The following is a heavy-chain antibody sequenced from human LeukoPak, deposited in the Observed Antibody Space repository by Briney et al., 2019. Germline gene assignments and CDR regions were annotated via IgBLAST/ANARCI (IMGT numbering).Heavy chain of an antibody. V-gene: IGHV3-30*04. Sequence: GRSLRLSCAASGFTFSSYAMHWVRQAPGKGLEWVAVISYDGSNKYYADSVKGRFTISRDNSKNTLYLQMNSLRAEDTAVYYCASKGDPYDSLYFDYWGQGTLVTVSS. D-gene: IGHD3-22*01. CDR1: GFTFSSYA. CDR3: ASKGDPYDSLYFDY. CDR2: ISYDGSNK. J-gene: IGHJ4*02.